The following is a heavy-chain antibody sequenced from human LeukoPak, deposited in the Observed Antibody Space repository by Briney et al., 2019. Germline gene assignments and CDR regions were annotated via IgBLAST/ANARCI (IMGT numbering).Heavy chain of an antibody. CDR2: IIPIFGTA. D-gene: IGHD4-11*01. Sequence: ASVKVSCKASGGTFSSYAISWVRQAPGQGLEWMGGIIPIFGTANYAQKFQGRVTITRNTSISTAYMELSSLRSEDTAVYYCARAPTTVSSGYYYYYMDVWGKGTTVTVSS. CDR1: GGTFSSYA. V-gene: IGHV1-69*05. CDR3: ARAPTTVSSGYYYYYMDV. J-gene: IGHJ6*03.